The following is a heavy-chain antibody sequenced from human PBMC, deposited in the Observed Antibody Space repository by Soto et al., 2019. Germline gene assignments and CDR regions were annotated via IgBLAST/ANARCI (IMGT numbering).Heavy chain of an antibody. CDR2: IYWDDDK. J-gene: IGHJ5*02. CDR3: AHSPIWFGDRWFDP. D-gene: IGHD3-10*01. V-gene: IGHV2-5*02. Sequence: QITLKESGPTLVKPTQTLTLTCTFSGFSLSTSGVGVGWIRQPPGKALEWLALIYWDDDKRYSPSLKSRLTITKDTSKNQVVLTMTNMDPVDTAKYYCAHSPIWFGDRWFDPWGQGTLVTVSS. CDR1: GFSLSTSGVG.